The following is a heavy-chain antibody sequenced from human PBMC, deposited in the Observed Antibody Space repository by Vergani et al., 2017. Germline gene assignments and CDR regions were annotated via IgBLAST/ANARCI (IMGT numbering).Heavy chain of an antibody. D-gene: IGHD3-22*01. Sequence: QVQLVQSGAEVKKPGSSVKVSCKASGGTFSSYAISWVRQAPGQGLEWMGGIIPIFGTANYAQKFQGRVTITADESTSKAYMELSSLRSKDTAVYYCARVRTEVGVWDSSGYDGLGYWGQGTLVTVSS. CDR1: GGTFSSYA. J-gene: IGHJ4*02. V-gene: IGHV1-69*01. CDR3: ARVRTEVGVWDSSGYDGLGY. CDR2: IIPIFGTA.